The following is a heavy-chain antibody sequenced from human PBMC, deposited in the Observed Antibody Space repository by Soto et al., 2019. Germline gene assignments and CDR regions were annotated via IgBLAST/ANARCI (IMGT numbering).Heavy chain of an antibody. Sequence: QVQLVQSGAEVKKPGSSVKVSCKASGGTFSSYSINWARQAPGQGLEWMGEIIPIFGTANYAQKFQGRVTITADESTSTAYMELSSLRSEDTAVYYCARDGGRHSGGIDYWGQGTQVTVSS. V-gene: IGHV1-69*01. D-gene: IGHD1-26*01. J-gene: IGHJ4*02. CDR2: IIPIFGTA. CDR3: ARDGGRHSGGIDY. CDR1: GGTFSSYS.